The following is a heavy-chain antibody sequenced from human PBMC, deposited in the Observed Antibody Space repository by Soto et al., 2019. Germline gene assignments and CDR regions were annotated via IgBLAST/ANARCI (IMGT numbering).Heavy chain of an antibody. J-gene: IGHJ4*02. Sequence: QVQLQESGPGQVKTSETLSLTCAVSGGSIISSHWWTWVRQSPGKGLEWIGEIYHNGTTNYNPSLKSRLTISVDTSKNHFSLTLTPATARDTAKYFCARGPQFWGPGKLVTVSS. CDR3: ARGPQF. CDR2: IYHNGTT. CDR1: GGSIISSHW. V-gene: IGHV4-4*02.